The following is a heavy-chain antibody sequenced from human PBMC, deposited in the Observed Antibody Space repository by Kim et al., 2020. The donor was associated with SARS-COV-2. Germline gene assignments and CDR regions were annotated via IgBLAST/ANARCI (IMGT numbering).Heavy chain of an antibody. J-gene: IGHJ4*02. Sequence: SETLSLTCTVSGYSISSGYYWGWIRQPPGKGLEWIGSIYHSGSTYYNPSLKSRVTISVDTSKNQFSLKLSSVTAADTAVYYCLRVAAYPHFDYWGQGTLVTVSS. CDR3: LRVAAYPHFDY. CDR1: GYSISSGYY. V-gene: IGHV4-38-2*02. D-gene: IGHD2-15*01. CDR2: IYHSGST.